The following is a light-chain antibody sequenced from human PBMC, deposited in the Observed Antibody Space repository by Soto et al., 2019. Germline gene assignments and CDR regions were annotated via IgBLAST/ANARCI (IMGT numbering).Light chain of an antibody. CDR1: QSVSSY. Sequence: EIVLTQSPATLSLSPGERATLSCRASQSVSSYLAWFQQKPGQAPRLLIYDASNRATGIPARFSGSGSGTDFALTISSLEPEDFAVYYCQQRYNWPFTVGPGTKLDI. CDR2: DAS. CDR3: QQRYNWPFT. V-gene: IGKV3-11*01. J-gene: IGKJ3*01.